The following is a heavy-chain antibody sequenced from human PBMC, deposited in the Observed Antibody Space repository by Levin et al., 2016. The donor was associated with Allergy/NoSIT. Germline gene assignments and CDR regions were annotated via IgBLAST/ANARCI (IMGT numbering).Heavy chain of an antibody. CDR3: ARHRRYSSPDY. CDR1: GDSLSSSAYY. J-gene: IGHJ4*02. Sequence: SETLSLTCTVSGDSLSSSAYYWGWIRQAPGKGLEWVAAIYHSGSTYYNPSLKSRLTISVDTSKNQFSLKVTSVTAADAATYYCARHRRYSSPDYWGQGTLVTVSS. D-gene: IGHD6-13*01. CDR2: IYHSGST. V-gene: IGHV4-39*01.